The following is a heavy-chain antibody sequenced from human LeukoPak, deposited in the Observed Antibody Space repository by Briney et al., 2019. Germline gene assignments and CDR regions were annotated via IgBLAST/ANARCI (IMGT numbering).Heavy chain of an antibody. V-gene: IGHV4-39*01. J-gene: IGHJ4*02. CDR2: IYYSGST. CDR3: ARLGLTFGGVIVIPVLDY. D-gene: IGHD3-16*02. Sequence: PGGSLRLSCAASGFTFSSYWMSWVHQAPGKGLEWIGSIYYSGSTYYNPSLKSRVTISVDTSKNQFSLKLSSVTAADTAVYYCARLGLTFGGVIVIPVLDYWGQGTLVTVSS. CDR1: GFTFSSYW.